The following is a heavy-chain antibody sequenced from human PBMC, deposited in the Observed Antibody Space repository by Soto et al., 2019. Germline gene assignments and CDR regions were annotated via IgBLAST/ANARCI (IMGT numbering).Heavy chain of an antibody. D-gene: IGHD3-3*01. CDR1: GYRFTSYG. J-gene: IGHJ4*02. Sequence: QVQLVQSGAEVKKPGASVKVSCKASGYRFTSYGISWVRQAPGQGLEWMGWISTYNVNTNYAQKLQDRVTVTIDTSTNTAYVELRSLISDDTAVYYCAKDVSFWNGYYQLDYWGQGTLVTVSS. CDR3: AKDVSFWNGYYQLDY. CDR2: ISTYNVNT. V-gene: IGHV1-18*01.